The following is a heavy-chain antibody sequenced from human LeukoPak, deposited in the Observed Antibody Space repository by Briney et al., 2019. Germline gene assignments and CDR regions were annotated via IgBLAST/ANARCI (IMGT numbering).Heavy chain of an antibody. Sequence: PGGSLRLSCAASGFTFSSYSMNWVRQAPGKGLEWVSYISSSSSTIYYADSVKGRFTISGDNAKNSLYLQMNSLRAEDTAVYYCARDGRFDPWGQGTLVTVSS. CDR1: GFTFSSYS. V-gene: IGHV3-48*01. J-gene: IGHJ5*02. CDR2: ISSSSSTI. CDR3: ARDGRFDP. D-gene: IGHD1-14*01.